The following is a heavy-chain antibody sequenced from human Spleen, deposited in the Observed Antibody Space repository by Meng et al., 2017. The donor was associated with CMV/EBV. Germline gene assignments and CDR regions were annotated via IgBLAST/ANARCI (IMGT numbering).Heavy chain of an antibody. V-gene: IGHV4-59*01. D-gene: IGHD2-15*01. Sequence: YFGTGIRQSPGKRPEWIGNIYYSGRTKYTPSLKSRVAISVDVSKNQFSLKLSSVTAADTAVYYCAREVGAGGIVVVAAAQSRYFDYWGQGTLVTVSS. J-gene: IGHJ4*02. CDR2: IYYSGRT. CDR3: AREVGAGGIVVVAAAQSRYFDY. CDR1: YF.